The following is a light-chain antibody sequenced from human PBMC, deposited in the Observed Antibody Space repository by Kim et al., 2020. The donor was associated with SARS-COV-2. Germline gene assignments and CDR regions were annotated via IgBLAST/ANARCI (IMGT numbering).Light chain of an antibody. J-gene: IGKJ2*03. Sequence: SLSSGESATLSCRASQSYSCIDLAWYQQRPGQAPTLLFYGAFARASAVPDRFSGSWSGTDFTLTISRLEPDDFAVYYCQQYGNSYSFGPGTKLEI. CDR3: QQYGNSYS. V-gene: IGKV3-20*01. CDR2: GAF. CDR1: QSYSCID.